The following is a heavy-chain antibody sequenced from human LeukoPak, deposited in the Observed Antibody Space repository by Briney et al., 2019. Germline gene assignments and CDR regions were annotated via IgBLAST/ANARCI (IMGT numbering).Heavy chain of an antibody. CDR2: IYTSGST. CDR1: GGSISSGNYY. J-gene: IGHJ4*02. V-gene: IGHV4-61*02. CDR3: ARNSGGRRY. Sequence: PSQTLSLTCTVSGGSISSGNYYWSWIRQPAGKGLEWIGRIYTSGSTNYNPSLKSRVTISVDTSKNQFSLKLSSVTAADTAVYYCARNSGGRRYWGQGTLVTVSS. D-gene: IGHD3-16*01.